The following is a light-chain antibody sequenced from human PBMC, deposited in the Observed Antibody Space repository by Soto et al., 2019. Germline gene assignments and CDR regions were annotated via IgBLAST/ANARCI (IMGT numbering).Light chain of an antibody. CDR2: AAS. J-gene: IGKJ3*01. Sequence: DIQMTQSPSSLSASVGDRVTITCRASQSISSYLNWYQQKPGKAPKLLIYAASSLQSGVPSMFSGSGSGTDFTLTISSLQPDDFATYYCQQYYSSPRTFGPGTKVDIK. CDR3: QQYYSSPRT. V-gene: IGKV1-39*01. CDR1: QSISSY.